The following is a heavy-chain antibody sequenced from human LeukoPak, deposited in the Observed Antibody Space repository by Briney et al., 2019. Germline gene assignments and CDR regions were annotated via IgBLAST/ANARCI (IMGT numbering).Heavy chain of an antibody. J-gene: IGHJ4*02. CDR1: GFTFSDYY. V-gene: IGHV3-11*06. D-gene: IGHD5-24*01. Sequence: GGSLRLSCAASGFTFSDYYMSWIRQAPGKGLEWVSSISSSSSYVYYADSVKGRFTISRDNAKNSLYLQMNSLRAEDTAVYYCARDQDGYNPFDYWGQGTLVTVSS. CDR2: ISSSSSYV. CDR3: ARDQDGYNPFDY.